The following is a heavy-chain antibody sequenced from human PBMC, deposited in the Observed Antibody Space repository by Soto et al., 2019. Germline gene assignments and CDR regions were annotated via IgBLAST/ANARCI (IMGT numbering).Heavy chain of an antibody. CDR1: GFVFKNYE. J-gene: IGHJ6*02. V-gene: IGHV3-48*03. CDR2: ISNGGNTI. D-gene: IGHD1-20*01. Sequence: GGSLRLSCVASGFVFKNYEMNWVRQAPGKGLEWISYISNGGNTIYVADSMRGRFTISRDNAKNSLFLQMNSLGADDTAVYYCARDIDNRDYYYGLDVWGQGTTVTVSS. CDR3: ARDIDNRDYYYGLDV.